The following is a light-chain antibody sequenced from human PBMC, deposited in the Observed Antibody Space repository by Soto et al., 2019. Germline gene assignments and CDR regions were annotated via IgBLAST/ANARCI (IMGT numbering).Light chain of an antibody. CDR3: SASTASSTLV. CDR2: EVR. V-gene: IGLV2-14*01. CDR1: MRDVGAYNL. Sequence: QSALTQPASVSGSAGQSITISCSGTMRDVGAYNLVSWYQQHPGTAPKLIIYEVRNRPSGISSRFSGSRSGNTASLTISGLQPEDEGDYYCSASTASSTLVFGGGTKLTVL. J-gene: IGLJ3*02.